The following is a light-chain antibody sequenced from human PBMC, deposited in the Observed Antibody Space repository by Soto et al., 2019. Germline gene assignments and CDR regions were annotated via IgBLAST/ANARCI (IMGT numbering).Light chain of an antibody. CDR3: MQALQIPMT. J-gene: IGKJ4*01. V-gene: IGKV2-28*01. CDR2: LGS. CDR1: QRLLNYKGYVY. Sequence: DIVMSQSPVTLPVTPGEPASSSCRSSQRLLNYKGYVYLDWYVQKPGQSPQLLIYLGSNRASGVPDRCSGSGSGTDFTLEISRVEAEDVGIYYCMQALQIPMTFGGGTRVDI.